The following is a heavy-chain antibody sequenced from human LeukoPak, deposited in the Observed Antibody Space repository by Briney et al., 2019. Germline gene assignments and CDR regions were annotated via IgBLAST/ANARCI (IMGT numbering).Heavy chain of an antibody. CDR3: AKGPLSHFDY. Sequence: GGSLRLSCAASRFTFRSYAMIWDRQAPGKGLEWVSAINGNGGSTYYAVSVKGRFTISGDNSKNTLYLQMNSLSAQDTAVYYCAKGPLSHFDYWGQGTLVTVSS. D-gene: IGHD2/OR15-2a*01. V-gene: IGHV3-23*01. J-gene: IGHJ4*02. CDR1: RFTFRSYA. CDR2: INGNGGST.